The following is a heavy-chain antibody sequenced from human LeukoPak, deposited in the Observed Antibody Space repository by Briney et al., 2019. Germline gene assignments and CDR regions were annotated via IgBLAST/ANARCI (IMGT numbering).Heavy chain of an antibody. V-gene: IGHV4-59*01. CDR1: GGSISSYY. CDR2: IYYSGST. J-gene: IGHJ4*02. D-gene: IGHD2-21*02. Sequence: SETLSLTCTVSGGSISSYYWSWIRQPPGKGLEWIGYIYYSGSTNYNPSLKSRATISVDTSKNQFSLKLSSVTAADTAVYYCARQAYCGGDCYPGFDYWGQGTLVTVSS. CDR3: ARQAYCGGDCYPGFDY.